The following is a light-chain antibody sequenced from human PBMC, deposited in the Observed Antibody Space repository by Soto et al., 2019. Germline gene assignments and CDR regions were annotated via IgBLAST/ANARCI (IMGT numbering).Light chain of an antibody. CDR3: TAYTPRSPLV. V-gene: IGLV2-14*01. J-gene: IGLJ3*02. CDR1: MRDVGAYNL. CDR2: EVR. Sequence: QSVLTQPASVSGSAGQSITISCSGTMRDVGAYNLVSWYQQHPGTAPKLIIYEVRNRPSGISSRFSGSRSGNTASLTISGPQFGEEGDYYCTAYTPRSPLVFRGGTKLPAL.